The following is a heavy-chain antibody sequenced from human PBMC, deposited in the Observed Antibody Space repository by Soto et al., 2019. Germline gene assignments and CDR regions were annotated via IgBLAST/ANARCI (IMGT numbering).Heavy chain of an antibody. CDR2: IHSSGST. CDR3: ARQGSY. CDR1: GASMNSYH. V-gene: IGHV4-4*07. Sequence: SETLSLTCTVSGASMNSYHWSWIRQPAGKGLEWIGHIHSSGSTNYNPSLKSRVTMSVDTSKNQFSLRLMSLTAADTAVYYCARQGSYWGQGALVTVSS. J-gene: IGHJ4*02.